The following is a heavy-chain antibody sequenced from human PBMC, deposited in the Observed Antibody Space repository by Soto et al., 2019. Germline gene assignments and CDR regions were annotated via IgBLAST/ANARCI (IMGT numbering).Heavy chain of an antibody. Sequence: EVRLLESGGGLVQTGGSLRLSCAASGFTFSSFGMNWVRQAPGKGLEWLAVISGGGYNKYYAESVKGRFAISRDNSENMAFLQMDTLTADDTAVYYCAKDRGSSSTCFDSWGPGVLVTVSS. CDR3: AKDRGSSSTCFDS. J-gene: IGHJ4*02. D-gene: IGHD2-2*01. CDR2: ISGGGYNK. V-gene: IGHV3-23*01. CDR1: GFTFSSFG.